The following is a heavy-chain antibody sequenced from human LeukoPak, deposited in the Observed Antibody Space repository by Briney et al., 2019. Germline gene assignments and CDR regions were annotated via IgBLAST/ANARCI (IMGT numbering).Heavy chain of an antibody. J-gene: IGHJ4*02. Sequence: GESLKISCKGSGYSFTSYWIGWVRQMPGKGLEWMGIICPGDSGTRYSPSFQGQVTISADKSISTAYLQWSTLKASDTAMYYCARTFSPVDTAMDVNFDYWGQGTLVTVSS. CDR1: GYSFTSYW. CDR2: ICPGDSGT. CDR3: ARTFSPVDTAMDVNFDY. D-gene: IGHD5-18*01. V-gene: IGHV5-51*01.